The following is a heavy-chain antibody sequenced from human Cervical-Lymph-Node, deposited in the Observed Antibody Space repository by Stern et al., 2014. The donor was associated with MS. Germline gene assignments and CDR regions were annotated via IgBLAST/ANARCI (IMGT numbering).Heavy chain of an antibody. CDR3: ARIARRTSCSGGSCPLDY. V-gene: IGHV1-46*03. CDR1: GYTFTSYY. CDR2: INPSGGST. Sequence: QVQLVQSGAEVKKPGASVKVSCKASGYTFTSYYMHWVRQAPGQGLEWMGIINPSGGSTSYAQKFQGRVTMTRDTSTSTVYMELSSLRSEDTAVYYCARIARRTSCSGGSCPLDYWGQGTLVTVSS. D-gene: IGHD2-15*01. J-gene: IGHJ4*02.